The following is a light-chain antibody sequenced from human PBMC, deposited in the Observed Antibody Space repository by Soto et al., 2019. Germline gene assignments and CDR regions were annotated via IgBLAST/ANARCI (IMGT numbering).Light chain of an antibody. Sequence: QSALTQPASVSGSPGQSITISCTGTSSDVWTYNLVSWYQQHPGKAPKLMLYEGSKRPSGVSNRFSGSNSGNTASLTISGLQAEDEADYYCCSYAAGSAPYVFGTGTKLTVL. CDR1: SSDVWTYNL. J-gene: IGLJ1*01. V-gene: IGLV2-23*01. CDR2: EGS. CDR3: CSYAAGSAPYV.